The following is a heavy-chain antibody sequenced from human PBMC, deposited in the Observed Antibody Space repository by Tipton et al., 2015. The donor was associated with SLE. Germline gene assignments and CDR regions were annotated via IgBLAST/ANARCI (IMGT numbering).Heavy chain of an antibody. D-gene: IGHD2-2*01. CDR3: ARTVGYCSSTRCSSYYFDY. CDR2: INHSGST. J-gene: IGHJ4*02. V-gene: IGHV4-34*01. CDR1: GGSFSGYY. Sequence: TLSLTCAVYGGSFSGYYWSWIRQPPGKGLEWIGEINHSGSTNYNPSLKSRVSISVDTSKNQFSLNLNSVTAADTAVYYCARTVGYCSSTRCSSYYFDYWGRGTPVTVSS.